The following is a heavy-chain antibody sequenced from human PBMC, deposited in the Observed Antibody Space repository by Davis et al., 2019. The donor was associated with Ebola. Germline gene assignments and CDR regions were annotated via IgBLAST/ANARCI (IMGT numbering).Heavy chain of an antibody. CDR3: AKDLRQWLGSLHYYYGMDV. V-gene: IGHV3-30*18. CDR2: ISYDGSNK. CDR1: GFTFSSYS. Sequence: GESLKISCAASGFTFSSYSMNWVRQAPGKGLEWVAVISYDGSNKYYADSVKGRFTISRDNSKNTLYLQMNSLRTEDTAVYYCAKDLRQWLGSLHYYYGMDVWGQGTTVTVSS. D-gene: IGHD6-19*01. J-gene: IGHJ6*02.